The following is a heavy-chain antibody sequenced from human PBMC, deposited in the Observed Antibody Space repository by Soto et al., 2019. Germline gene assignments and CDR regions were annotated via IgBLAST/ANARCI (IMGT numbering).Heavy chain of an antibody. V-gene: IGHV4-4*07. CDR1: GESLSNYY. CDR3: ARDEFGSAGMDV. J-gene: IGHJ6*02. CDR2: IYPSGTT. D-gene: IGHD3-10*01. Sequence: ELLSLTFTDSGESLSNYYWAWIRQPAGKGLEWIGRIYPSGTTNYNPSLKSRLTMSRDMSKNQFSLSLRSVAAADTAVYFCARDEFGSAGMDVWGQGTTVTVSS.